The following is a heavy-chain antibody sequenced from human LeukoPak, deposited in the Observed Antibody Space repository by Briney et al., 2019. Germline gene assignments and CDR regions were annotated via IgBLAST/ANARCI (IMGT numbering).Heavy chain of an antibody. CDR2: ISAYNGNT. V-gene: IGHV1-18*01. CDR1: GYTFTSYG. CDR3: ARAGLDDYGGKPDFDY. Sequence: ASVKVSCKASGYTFTSYGISWVRQAPGQGLEWMGWISAYNGNTNYAQKLQGRVTMTTDTSTSTAYMELRSLRSEDTAVYYCARAGLDDYGGKPDFDYWGQGTLVTVSS. J-gene: IGHJ4*02. D-gene: IGHD4-23*01.